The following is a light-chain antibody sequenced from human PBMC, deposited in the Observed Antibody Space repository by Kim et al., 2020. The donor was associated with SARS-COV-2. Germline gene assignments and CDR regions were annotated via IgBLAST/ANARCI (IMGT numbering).Light chain of an antibody. J-gene: IGLJ3*02. CDR3: QAWDSSTAV. Sequence: SYELTQPSSVSVSPGQTASITCSGDKLGNKYACWYQQKPGQSPVVVIYQDTKRPSGIPERFSGSNSGNTATLTISGTQAMDEADYYCQAWDSSTAVFGGGTKLTVL. CDR2: QDT. V-gene: IGLV3-1*01. CDR1: KLGNKY.